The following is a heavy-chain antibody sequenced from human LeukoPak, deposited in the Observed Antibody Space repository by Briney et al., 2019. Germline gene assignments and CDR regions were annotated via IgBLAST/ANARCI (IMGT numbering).Heavy chain of an antibody. CDR3: ARDLRVPARPGMDV. J-gene: IGHJ6*04. V-gene: IGHV1-18*04. CDR1: GYTFSSYG. CDR2: ISPYNGDT. D-gene: IGHD2-2*01. Sequence: ASVKVSCKASGYTFSSYGISWVRQAPGQGLEWMGWISPYNGDTNYAQKYQGRVTMTTDTSTNTAYMELRSLRSDDTAVNHCARDLRVPARPGMDVWGKGTTVTVSS.